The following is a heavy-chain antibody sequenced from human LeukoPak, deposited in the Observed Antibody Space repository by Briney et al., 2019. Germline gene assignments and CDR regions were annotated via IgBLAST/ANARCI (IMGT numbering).Heavy chain of an antibody. D-gene: IGHD4-11*01. Sequence: ASVKVSCKASGYTFTSYGISWVRQAPGQGLEWMGWISAYNGNTNYAQKLQGRVTMTTDTSTSTAYMELRSLRSDDTAVYYCAWVMTTVTTNWFDPWGQGTLVTVSS. CDR2: ISAYNGNT. CDR3: AWVMTTVTTNWFDP. CDR1: GYTFTSYG. J-gene: IGHJ5*02. V-gene: IGHV1-18*01.